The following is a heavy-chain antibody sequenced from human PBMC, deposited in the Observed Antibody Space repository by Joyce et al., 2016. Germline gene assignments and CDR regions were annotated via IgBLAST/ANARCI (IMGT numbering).Heavy chain of an antibody. D-gene: IGHD5-12*01. CDR2: ISGFGDGT. J-gene: IGHJ3*02. V-gene: IGHV3-23*01. Sequence: EVHLLESGGGLAQPGGSLRLSCAASGFTFSNYAMSWVRQAPGKGLEWVSSISGFGDGTHYPDSVKGRFTIFRDNSKNTLSLHMISLTADDTAVYFCAKVLYGGYGRPGPLDIWGQGTMVTV. CDR3: AKVLYGGYGRPGPLDI. CDR1: GFTFSNYA.